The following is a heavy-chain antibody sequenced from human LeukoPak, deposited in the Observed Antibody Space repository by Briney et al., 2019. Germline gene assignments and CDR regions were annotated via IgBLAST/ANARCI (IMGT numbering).Heavy chain of an antibody. J-gene: IGHJ4*02. CDR1: GFTFGSYD. V-gene: IGHV3-23*01. Sequence: GGSLRLSCAASGFTFGSYDMSWVRQAPGRGLEWVSGISASGDSTYYTDSVKGRFTISRDSSKNTLYLQVNSLRAGDTAVYYCARGRLVRGLIIAHDYWGQGTLVTVSS. D-gene: IGHD3-10*01. CDR3: ARGRLVRGLIIAHDY. CDR2: ISASGDST.